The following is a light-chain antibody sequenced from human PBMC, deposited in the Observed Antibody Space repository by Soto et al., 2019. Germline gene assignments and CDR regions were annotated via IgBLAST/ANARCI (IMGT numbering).Light chain of an antibody. CDR1: QSVSSSY. Sequence: EIVLTQSPGTLSLSPGERATLSCRASQSVSSSYLAWYQQKPGQAPRLLTYGASSRATGIPDRFSGSGSGTDFTLTISSLQPEDFAVYYCQQDYNLPAFGQGTKVDIK. CDR2: GAS. V-gene: IGKV3-20*01. J-gene: IGKJ1*01. CDR3: QQDYNLPA.